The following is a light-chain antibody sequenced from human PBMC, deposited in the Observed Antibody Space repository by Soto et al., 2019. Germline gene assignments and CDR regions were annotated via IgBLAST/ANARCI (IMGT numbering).Light chain of an antibody. CDR1: QSINKW. CDR2: DAS. J-gene: IGKJ1*01. V-gene: IGKV1-5*01. Sequence: DIPMTQSPSTLSAYVGDSVTIACRASQSINKWLAWYQQRPGKAPQLLIYDASTLESGVPSRFSGSGSGTEFTLTISSLQPADAATYYCQQYITYPWTFGPGTKVELK. CDR3: QQYITYPWT.